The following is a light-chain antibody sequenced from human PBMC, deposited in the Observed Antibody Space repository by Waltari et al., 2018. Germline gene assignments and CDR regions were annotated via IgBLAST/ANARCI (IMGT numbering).Light chain of an antibody. Sequence: QSALHQPASVSGSPGQSITISCTGTTSDVWTYNLVSWYQQHPGKAPKLIIFEGTKRPSGVSNRFFASKSGNTASLTISGLQADDEADYHCCSYVSNTYVFGTGTKVTVL. V-gene: IGLV2-23*01. J-gene: IGLJ1*01. CDR1: TSDVWTYNL. CDR2: EGT. CDR3: CSYVSNTYV.